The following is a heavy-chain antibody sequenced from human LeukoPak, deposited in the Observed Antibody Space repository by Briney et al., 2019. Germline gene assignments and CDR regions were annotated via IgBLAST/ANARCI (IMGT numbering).Heavy chain of an antibody. CDR3: ARLYSSSSPYSFYYYYYTDV. Sequence: PSETLSLTCTVSGGSISSYYWSWIRQPPGKGLEWIGYIYTSGSTNYNPSLKSRVTISVDTSKNQFSLKLSSVTAADTAVYYCARLYSSSSPYSFYYYYYTDVWGKGTTVTVSS. J-gene: IGHJ6*03. CDR1: GGSISSYY. V-gene: IGHV4-4*09. D-gene: IGHD6-6*01. CDR2: IYTSGST.